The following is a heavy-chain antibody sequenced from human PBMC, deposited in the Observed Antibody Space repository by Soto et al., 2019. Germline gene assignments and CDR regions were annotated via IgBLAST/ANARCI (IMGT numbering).Heavy chain of an antibody. D-gene: IGHD2-15*01. CDR3: ARVCGGSCYSTLCYYYYGMDV. J-gene: IGHJ6*02. CDR1: GFTFSSYG. Sequence: GGSLRLSCAASGFTFSSYGMHWVRQATGKGLEWVAVIWYDGSNKYYADSVKGRFTISRDNSKNTLYLQMNSLRAEDTAVYYCARVCGGSCYSTLCYYYYGMDVWGQGTTVTVSS. CDR2: IWYDGSNK. V-gene: IGHV3-33*01.